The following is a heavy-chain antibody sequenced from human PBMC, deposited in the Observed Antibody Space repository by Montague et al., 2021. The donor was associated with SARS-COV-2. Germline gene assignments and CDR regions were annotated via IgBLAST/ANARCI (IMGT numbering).Heavy chain of an antibody. CDR3: ARRRAGLYRPEHYIDA. J-gene: IGHJ6*03. V-gene: IGHV4-39*01. D-gene: IGHD3-3*01. CDR1: GDSMKNSGYY. CDR2: IYYSGTT. Sequence: SETLSLTCNVSGDSMKNSGYYWAWIRQPPGKGLEWIGSIYYSGTTYYNPSLKSRVTISVDTSKNQFSLILSSVTAADRAVYYCARRRAGLYRPEHYIDAWGEGTTVTVSS.